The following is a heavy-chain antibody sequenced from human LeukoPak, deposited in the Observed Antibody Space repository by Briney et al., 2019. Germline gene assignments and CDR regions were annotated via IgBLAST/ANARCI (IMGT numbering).Heavy chain of an antibody. CDR1: GFTFSDYY. CDR2: ISSSGSTI. J-gene: IGHJ4*02. Sequence: GGSLRLSCAASGFTFSDYYMSWIRQAPGKGLEWVSYISSSGSTIYYADSAKGRFTISRDNAKNSLCLQMNSLRAEDTAVYYCASRGYSYENAYWGQGTLVTVSS. V-gene: IGHV3-11*01. D-gene: IGHD5-18*01. CDR3: ASRGYSYENAY.